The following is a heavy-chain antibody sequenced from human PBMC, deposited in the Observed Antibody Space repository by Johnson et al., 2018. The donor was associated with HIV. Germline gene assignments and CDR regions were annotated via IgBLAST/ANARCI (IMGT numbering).Heavy chain of an antibody. J-gene: IGHJ3*01. CDR2: IYSGGTT. CDR3: ARESANSGRYSGAVDV. D-gene: IGHD1-26*01. Sequence: EVQLVESGGGLIQPGGSLRLSCAASGFTVSSNYMSWVRQAPGKGLEWVSVIYSGGTTYYADSVKGRFTISRDNSKNTLYLQMNSLRAEDTAVYYCARESANSGRYSGAVDVWGQGTMVIVSS. V-gene: IGHV3-53*01. CDR1: GFTVSSNY.